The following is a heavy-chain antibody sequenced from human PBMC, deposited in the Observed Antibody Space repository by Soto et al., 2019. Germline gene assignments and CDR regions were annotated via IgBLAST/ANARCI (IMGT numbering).Heavy chain of an antibody. J-gene: IGHJ4*02. CDR3: AKARTPYTDTYSHRTVDY. CDR1: GFTFSRFD. D-gene: IGHD2-15*01. Sequence: QVQLVESGGGVVQPGRSLTLSCAASGFTFSRFDMHWVRQAPGKGLEWVAVISEDGNTKYYADSVKGRFTISRDKSSNPXXLQMHSLKAEDTAVYYCAKARTPYTDTYSHRTVDYWGQGILVTVSS. V-gene: IGHV3-30*18. CDR2: ISEDGNTK.